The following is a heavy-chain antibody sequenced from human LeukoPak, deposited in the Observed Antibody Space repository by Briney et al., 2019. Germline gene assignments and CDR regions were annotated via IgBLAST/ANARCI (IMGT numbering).Heavy chain of an antibody. CDR2: ISAYNGNT. Sequence: GASVKVSCKASGYTFTSYGISWVRQAPGQGLEWMGWISAYNGNTNYAQKHQGRVTTTTDTSTSTAYMELRSLRSDDTAVYYCARDHYYGSGSYRFDYWGQGTLVTVSS. CDR3: ARDHYYGSGSYRFDY. D-gene: IGHD3-10*01. CDR1: GYTFTSYG. J-gene: IGHJ4*02. V-gene: IGHV1-18*04.